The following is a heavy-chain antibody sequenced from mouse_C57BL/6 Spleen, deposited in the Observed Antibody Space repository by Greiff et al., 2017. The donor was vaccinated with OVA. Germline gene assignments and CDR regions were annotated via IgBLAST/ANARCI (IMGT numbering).Heavy chain of an antibody. J-gene: IGHJ1*03. Sequence: VQLKESGPGLVKPSQSLSLTCSVTGYSITSGYYWNWIRQFPGNKLEWMGYISYDGSNNYNPSLKNRISITRDTSKNQFFLKLNSVTTEDTATYYCARIITTVVATDWYFDVWGTGTTVTVSS. CDR2: ISYDGSN. CDR1: GYSITSGYY. D-gene: IGHD1-1*01. V-gene: IGHV3-6*01. CDR3: ARIITTVVATDWYFDV.